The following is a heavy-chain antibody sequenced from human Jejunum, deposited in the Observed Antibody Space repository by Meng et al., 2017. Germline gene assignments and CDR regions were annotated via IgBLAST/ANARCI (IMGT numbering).Heavy chain of an antibody. CDR1: GFTFCDYA. J-gene: IGHJ3*02. V-gene: IGHV3-49*04. CDR3: TRADEYVWKSYRPKPAFDM. D-gene: IGHD3-16*02. Sequence: GESLMISCPSSGFTFCDYAMHWVRQAPGKGLEWVAYIRSNHYGGATEYAASVRGRVTISRDDSQSIAYLQMNSLKTEDTAVYYCTRADEYVWKSYRPKPAFDMWGQGTMVTVSS. CDR2: IRSNHYGGAT.